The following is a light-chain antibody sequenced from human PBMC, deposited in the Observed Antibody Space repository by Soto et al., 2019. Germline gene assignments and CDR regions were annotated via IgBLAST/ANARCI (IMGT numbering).Light chain of an antibody. CDR1: QSVSSD. J-gene: IGKJ2*02. CDR2: GAS. V-gene: IGKV3-11*01. Sequence: EIVMTQSPATLSVSPGERATLSCRASQSVSSDLAWYQQKPGQAPRLLIYGASTRATGVGARFTGSGSATDFSLTITSLEPEDFAVYFCRQRGKWPSTFGPGTKVDIK. CDR3: RQRGKWPST.